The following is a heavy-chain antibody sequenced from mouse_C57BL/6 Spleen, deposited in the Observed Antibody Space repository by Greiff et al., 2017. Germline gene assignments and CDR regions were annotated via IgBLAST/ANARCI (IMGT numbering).Heavy chain of an antibody. CDR3: ARHGDYDAWFAY. CDR2: ISNGGGST. J-gene: IGHJ3*01. V-gene: IGHV5-12*01. CDR1: GFTFSDYY. D-gene: IGHD2-4*01. Sequence: EVKLVESGGGLVQPGGSLKLSCAASGFTFSDYYMYWVRQTPEKRLEWVAYISNGGGSTYYPDTVKGRFTISRDNAKNTLYLQMSRLKSEDTAMYYCARHGDYDAWFAYWGQGTLVTVSA.